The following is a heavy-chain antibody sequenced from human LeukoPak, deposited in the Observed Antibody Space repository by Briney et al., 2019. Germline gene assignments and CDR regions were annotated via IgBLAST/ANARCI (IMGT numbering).Heavy chain of an antibody. V-gene: IGHV1-18*01. Sequence: ASVKVSCKASGYTFSNYGITWVRQAPGQGLEWMGWISGYNGNTNFAQKLQGRVSMTTDTSTYTSDMELRSLRSDDTAVYYCAIGDWGSARSAFDIWGQGTMVTVSS. CDR3: AIGDWGSARSAFDI. CDR1: GYTFSNYG. D-gene: IGHD7-27*01. CDR2: ISGYNGNT. J-gene: IGHJ3*02.